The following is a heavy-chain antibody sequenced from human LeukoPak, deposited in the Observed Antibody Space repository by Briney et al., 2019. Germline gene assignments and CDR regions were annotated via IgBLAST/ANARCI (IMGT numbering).Heavy chain of an antibody. J-gene: IGHJ4*02. CDR2: IYDSGSS. Sequence: KPSETLALTCTVSGGSISDSGYYWGWIRQPPGKGLDFIGTIYDSGSSYYNPSLKSRVTISIDTSKNQFSLKLTSVTAADTAIYYCARVGRGGMATPTVDSWAQGTLVTVSS. V-gene: IGHV4-39*01. CDR1: GGSISDSGYY. D-gene: IGHD5-24*01. CDR3: ARVGRGGMATPTVDS.